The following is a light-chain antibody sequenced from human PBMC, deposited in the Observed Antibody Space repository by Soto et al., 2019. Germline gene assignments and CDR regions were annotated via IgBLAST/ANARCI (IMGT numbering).Light chain of an antibody. Sequence: EIVLTQSPGTLSLSPGERATLSWRAGRSLSSSYVVWYQQKPGQAPRLLIYAASRRATGIPDRFSGSGSATEYTLTFSRLEATDFAMYYCQQQGTFGQGTRLEIQ. CDR1: RSLSSSY. V-gene: IGKV3-20*01. CDR3: QQQGT. J-gene: IGKJ2*01. CDR2: AAS.